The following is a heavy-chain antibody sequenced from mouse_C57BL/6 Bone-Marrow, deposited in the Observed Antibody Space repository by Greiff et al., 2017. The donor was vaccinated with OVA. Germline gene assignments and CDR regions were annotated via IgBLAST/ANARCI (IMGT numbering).Heavy chain of an antibody. CDR3: AREGVFVTKGVKDY. V-gene: IGHV1-72*01. J-gene: IGHJ2*01. D-gene: IGHD1-1*01. CDR2: IDPNSGGT. CDR1: GYTFTSYW. Sequence: VQLQQSGAELVKPGASVKLSCKASGYTFTSYWMHWVKQRPGRGLEWIGSIDPNSGGTKYNEKFKSKATLTVDKPSSTAYMQLSSLTSEDSAVYECAREGVFVTKGVKDYWGKGTTLTVSS.